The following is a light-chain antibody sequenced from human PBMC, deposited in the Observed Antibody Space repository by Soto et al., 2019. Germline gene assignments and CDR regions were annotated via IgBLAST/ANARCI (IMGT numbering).Light chain of an antibody. V-gene: IGLV2-8*01. CDR2: DVT. Sequence: QSVLTQPPSASGSPGQSVTISCTGASSDIGSYNFVSWYQQHPDKAPKLLIYDVTQRPSGVPDRFSVSKSGNTASLTVSGLLAEDEADYYGTSYACSNFPVVFGGGTKLTVL. CDR3: TSYACSNFPVV. CDR1: SSDIGSYNF. J-gene: IGLJ2*01.